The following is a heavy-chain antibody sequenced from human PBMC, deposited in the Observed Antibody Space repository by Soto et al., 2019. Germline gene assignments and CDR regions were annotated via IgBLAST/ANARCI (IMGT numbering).Heavy chain of an antibody. CDR3: ARGAVGVVPPDY. CDR1: GGPFSTYS. J-gene: IGHJ4*02. V-gene: IGHV1-69*01. D-gene: IGHD3-3*01. Sequence: QVQLVQSGAEVKKPGSSVRVSCKASGGPFSTYSFGWVRQAPGQGLEWMGGIITSFGITNYAEKFQGRVTFSADVSSRTVYMELSSLRSDDTAVYYCARGAVGVVPPDYWGQGTLVSVSS. CDR2: IITSFGIT.